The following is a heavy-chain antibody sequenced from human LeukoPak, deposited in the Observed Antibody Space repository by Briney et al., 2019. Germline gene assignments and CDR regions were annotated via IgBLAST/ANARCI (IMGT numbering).Heavy chain of an antibody. CDR3: ATAGQWRFDS. CDR2: LSPDGGTI. D-gene: IGHD6-19*01. V-gene: IGHV3-74*01. J-gene: IGHJ4*02. Sequence: GGSLRLSCVVSGFTFSSYWMHWVRQAPGKGLVWVSRLSPDGGTIDYSASVRGRFTISRDNAKDTLYLQMNSLRVDDTAVYYCATAGQWRFDSWGLGTLVTVSS. CDR1: GFTFSSYW.